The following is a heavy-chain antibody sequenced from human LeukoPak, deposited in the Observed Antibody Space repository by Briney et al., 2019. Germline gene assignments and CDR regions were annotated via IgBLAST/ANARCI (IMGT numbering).Heavy chain of an antibody. V-gene: IGHV1-8*02. CDR1: GYTFTSYD. CDR3: ATRRGLSKGDYYFDY. Sequence: ASVKVSCKASGYTFTSYDINWVRQATGQGLEWMGWMNPNSGNTGYAQKFQGRVTMTRDTSISTAYLELSSLRSEDTAVYYCATRRGLSKGDYYFDYWGQGTLVTVSS. D-gene: IGHD4/OR15-4a*01. J-gene: IGHJ4*02. CDR2: MNPNSGNT.